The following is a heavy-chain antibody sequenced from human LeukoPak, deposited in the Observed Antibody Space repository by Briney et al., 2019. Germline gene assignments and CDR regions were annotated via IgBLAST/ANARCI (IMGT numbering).Heavy chain of an antibody. Sequence: PGGSLRLSCAASGFTLNIYWMSWVRQAPGKGLEWVANTKPEGSEKYYVDSVKGRFTISRDNAKNSLHLQMSSLRAEDTAVYYCARAVRYCSGGRCYSDDAFDIWGQGTMVTVSS. V-gene: IGHV3-7*01. CDR1: GFTLNIYW. CDR2: TKPEGSEK. CDR3: ARAVRYCSGGRCYSDDAFDI. D-gene: IGHD2-15*01. J-gene: IGHJ3*02.